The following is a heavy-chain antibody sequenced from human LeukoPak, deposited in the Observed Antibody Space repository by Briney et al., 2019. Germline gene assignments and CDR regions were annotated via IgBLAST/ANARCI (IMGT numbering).Heavy chain of an antibody. J-gene: IGHJ4*02. D-gene: IGHD3-22*01. CDR3: ARVGDYENSGSQPFDY. Sequence: GGSLRLSCAASGFIFSSFGMHWVRQAPGKGLEWVAVIWHDGSCKYCLDSVKGRFTISRDNAKNTLYLQMNNLRVEDTAVYYCARVGDYENSGSQPFDYWGQGTLVTVSS. CDR2: IWHDGSCK. V-gene: IGHV3-33*01. CDR1: GFIFSSFG.